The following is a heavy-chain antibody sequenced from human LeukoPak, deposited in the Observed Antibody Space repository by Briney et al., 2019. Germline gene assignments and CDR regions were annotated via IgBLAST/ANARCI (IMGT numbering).Heavy chain of an antibody. CDR2: ISGSGGII. Sequence: GGSLRPSCAASGFTFSSFGMSWARQAPGKGLEWVSTISGSGGIIDYADSVKGRFTFSRDNSRNMVYLQMNSLRAGDTAVYYCAKDLPDYGDCIEGYWGQGTLVTVSS. CDR1: GFTFSSFG. J-gene: IGHJ4*02. CDR3: AKDLPDYGDCIEGY. V-gene: IGHV3-23*01. D-gene: IGHD4-17*01.